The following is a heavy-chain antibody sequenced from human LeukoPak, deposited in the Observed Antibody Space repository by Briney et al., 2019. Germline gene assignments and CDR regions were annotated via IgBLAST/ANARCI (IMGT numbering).Heavy chain of an antibody. V-gene: IGHV4-59*08. CDR2: IYYSGST. Sequence: SETLSLTCTLSGGSISTYYWSWIRQPPGKGLEWIGYIYYSGSTNYNPSLKSRVTISVDTSKNQFSLKLSSVTAADTAVYYCARVVVVAATTSYYYGMDVWGQGTTVTVSS. CDR1: GGSISTYY. CDR3: ARVVVVAATTSYYYGMDV. J-gene: IGHJ6*02. D-gene: IGHD2-15*01.